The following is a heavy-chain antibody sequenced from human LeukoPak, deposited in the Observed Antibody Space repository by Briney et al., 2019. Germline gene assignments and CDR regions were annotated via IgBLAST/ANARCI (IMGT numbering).Heavy chain of an antibody. D-gene: IGHD2-2*01. Sequence: SETLSLTCTVSGGSISSGGYYWSWIRQHPGTGLEWIGYIYYSGSTYYNPSLKSRVTISVDTSKNQFSLKLSSVTAADTAVYYCAREHIVVVPAHSWFDPWGQGTLVTVSS. CDR3: AREHIVVVPAHSWFDP. V-gene: IGHV4-31*03. CDR1: GGSISSGGYY. J-gene: IGHJ5*02. CDR2: IYYSGST.